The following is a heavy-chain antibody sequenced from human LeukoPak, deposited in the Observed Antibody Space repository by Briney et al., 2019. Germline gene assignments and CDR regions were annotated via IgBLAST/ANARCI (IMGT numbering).Heavy chain of an antibody. CDR2: IIPIFGTA. CDR3: AREGYCSSTSCYTDPLAFYI. CDR1: GGTFSSYA. J-gene: IGHJ3*02. D-gene: IGHD2-2*02. Sequence: SVKVSCKASGGTFSSYAISWVRQAPGQGLEWMGGIIPIFGTANYAQKFQGRVTITTDESTSTAYMELSSLRSEDTAVYYCAREGYCSSTSCYTDPLAFYIWGQGTMVTVSS. V-gene: IGHV1-69*05.